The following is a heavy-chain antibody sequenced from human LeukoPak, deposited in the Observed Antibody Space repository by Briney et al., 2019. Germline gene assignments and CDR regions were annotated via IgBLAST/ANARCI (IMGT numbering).Heavy chain of an antibody. CDR3: AKGYCSSTSCYDGMDV. CDR1: GYTFTGYY. D-gene: IGHD2-2*01. CDR2: INPNSGGT. J-gene: IGHJ6*02. Sequence: ASVKVSCKASGYTFTGYYMHWVRQAPGQGLEWTGWINPNSGGTNYAQKFQGWVTMTRDTSISTAYMELSRLRSDDTAVYYCAKGYCSSTSCYDGMDVWGQGTTVTVSS. V-gene: IGHV1-2*04.